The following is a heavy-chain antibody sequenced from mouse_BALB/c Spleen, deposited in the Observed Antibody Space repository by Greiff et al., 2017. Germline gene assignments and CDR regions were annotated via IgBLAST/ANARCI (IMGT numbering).Heavy chain of an antibody. CDR1: GYSITSGYY. CDR2: ISYDGSN. V-gene: IGHV3-6*02. CDR3: AREGLLRPNWYFDV. J-gene: IGHJ1*01. D-gene: IGHD1-2*01. Sequence: EVKLMESGPGLVKPSQSLSLTCSVTGYSITSGYYWNWIRQFPGNKLEWMGYISYDGSNNYNPSLKNRISITRDTSKNQFFLKLNSVTTEDTATYYCAREGLLRPNWYFDVWGAGTTVTVSS.